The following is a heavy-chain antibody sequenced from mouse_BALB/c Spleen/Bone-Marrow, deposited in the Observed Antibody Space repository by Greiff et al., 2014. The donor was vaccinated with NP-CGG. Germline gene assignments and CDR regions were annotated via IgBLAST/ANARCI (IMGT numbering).Heavy chain of an antibody. D-gene: IGHD2-10*01. Sequence: EVKLVESGGGLVQPGGSMKLSCVASGFTFSNYWMNWVRQSPEKGLEWVAEIRLKSNNYATHYAESVKGRFTISRDDSKSSVYLQMNNLRAEDTGIYYCTRGTCYDSFYAMDYWGQGTSVTVSS. CDR2: IRLKSNNYAT. CDR1: GFTFSNYW. J-gene: IGHJ4*01. CDR3: TRGTCYDSFYAMDY. V-gene: IGHV6-6*02.